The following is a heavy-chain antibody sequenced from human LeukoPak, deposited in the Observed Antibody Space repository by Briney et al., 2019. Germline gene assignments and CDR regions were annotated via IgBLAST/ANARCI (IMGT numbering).Heavy chain of an antibody. V-gene: IGHV3-74*01. CDR1: GFTFSGYW. D-gene: IGHD3-22*01. J-gene: IGHJ3*02. Sequence: GGSLRLSCAASGFTFSGYWMHWVRQAPGKGLLWVSRIKGDGSSTSYADSVKGRFTISRDNAKNTLYLQMNSLRAEDTAVYYCARGYDSSGYYYADAFDIWGQGTTVTVSS. CDR2: IKGDGSST. CDR3: ARGYDSSGYYYADAFDI.